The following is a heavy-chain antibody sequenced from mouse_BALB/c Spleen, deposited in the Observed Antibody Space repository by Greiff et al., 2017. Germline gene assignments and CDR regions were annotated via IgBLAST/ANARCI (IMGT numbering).Heavy chain of an antibody. CDR2: INPSNGGT. D-gene: IGHD1-1*01. Sequence: QVQLQQPGAELVKPGASVKLSCKASGYTFTSYYMYWVKQRPGQGLEWIGGINPSNGGTNFNEKFKSKATLTVDKSSSTAYMQLSSLTSEDSAVYYCTRSLYYGSREAWFAYWGQGTLVTVSA. V-gene: IGHV1S81*02. J-gene: IGHJ3*01. CDR3: TRSLYYGSREAWFAY. CDR1: GYTFTSYY.